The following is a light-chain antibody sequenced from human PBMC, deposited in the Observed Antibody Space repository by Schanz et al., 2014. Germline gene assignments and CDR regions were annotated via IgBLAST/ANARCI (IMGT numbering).Light chain of an antibody. CDR3: SSYTSSSTLNYV. CDR2: DVD. CDR1: ASDIGSYNY. V-gene: IGLV2-14*03. J-gene: IGLJ1*01. Sequence: QSALTQPASVSGSPGQSITISCTGTASDIGSYNYVSWYQHHPARAPRLLIYDVDNRPSAVSSRFSGSKSGNTASLTISGLQAEDEADYYCSSYTSSSTLNYVFGSGTKLTVL.